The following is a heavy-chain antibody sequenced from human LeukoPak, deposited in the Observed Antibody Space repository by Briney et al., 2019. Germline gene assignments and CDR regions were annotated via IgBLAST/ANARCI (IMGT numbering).Heavy chain of an antibody. Sequence: GASVKVSCKASGYTFTSYAMNWVRQAPGQGLEWMGWINTNTGNPTYAQGFTGRFVFSLDTSVSTAYLQISSLKAEDTAVYYCARDLTPERAYYYDSSGPIGGYFQHWGQGTLVTVSS. J-gene: IGHJ1*01. CDR1: GYTFTSYA. V-gene: IGHV7-4-1*02. CDR2: INTNTGNP. D-gene: IGHD3-22*01. CDR3: ARDLTPERAYYYDSSGPIGGYFQH.